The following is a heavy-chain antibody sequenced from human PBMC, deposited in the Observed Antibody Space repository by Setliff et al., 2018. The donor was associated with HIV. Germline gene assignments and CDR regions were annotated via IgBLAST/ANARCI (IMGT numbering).Heavy chain of an antibody. CDR1: GGSISSGSDY. Sequence: SETLSLTCTVSGGSISSGSDYWSWIRQPAGQGLEWIGRTYSTGITNYNPSLKSRVAISVDTSKNQFSLKLSSVTAADTAVYYCARDYYDSTGYYLDYWGQGTLVTVSS. D-gene: IGHD3-22*01. CDR2: TYSTGIT. V-gene: IGHV4-61*02. CDR3: ARDYYDSTGYYLDY. J-gene: IGHJ4*02.